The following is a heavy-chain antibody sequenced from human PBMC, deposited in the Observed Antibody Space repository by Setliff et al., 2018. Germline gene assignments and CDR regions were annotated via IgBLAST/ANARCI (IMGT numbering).Heavy chain of an antibody. CDR1: GYTFTRYG. CDR2: ISAYNGNT. J-gene: IGHJ5*02. V-gene: IGHV1-18*01. Sequence: ASVKVSCKASGYTFTRYGISWVRQAPGQGLEWMGWISAYNGNTNYARKLQGRVTMTTDTSTSTAYMELRSLRSDDTAVYYCARVNPTMITFGGVIVIWFDPWGQGTLVTVSS. D-gene: IGHD3-16*02. CDR3: ARVNPTMITFGGVIVIWFDP.